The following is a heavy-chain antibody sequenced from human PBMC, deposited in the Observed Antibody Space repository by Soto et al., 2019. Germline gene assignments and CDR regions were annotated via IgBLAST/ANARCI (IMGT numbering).Heavy chain of an antibody. Sequence: QVQLQESGPGLVKPSQTLSLTCTVSGGSISSGDYYWSWIRQPPGKGLEWIGYIYYSGSTFYNPSLKSRVTIPVDTAKNQFSLKLSSVTAADTAVYYCARARGARYFDYWGQGTLVTVSS. D-gene: IGHD2-15*01. CDR2: IYYSGST. J-gene: IGHJ4*02. CDR3: ARARGARYFDY. CDR1: GGSISSGDYY. V-gene: IGHV4-30-4*01.